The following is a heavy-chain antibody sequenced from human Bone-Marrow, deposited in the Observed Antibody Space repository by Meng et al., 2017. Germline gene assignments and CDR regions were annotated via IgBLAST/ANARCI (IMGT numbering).Heavy chain of an antibody. CDR2: INTNTGNP. CDR1: GYTFTSYA. D-gene: IGHD1-26*01. J-gene: IGHJ5*02. Sequence: ASVKVSCKASGYTFTSYAMNWVRQAPGQGLAWMGCINTNTGNPTYAQGFTGRFVFSLDTSVSTEYLKISSLKAEDTAVYYCARACGSWYGLGWFDPWGQGTLVTVSS. V-gene: IGHV7-4-1*02. CDR3: ARACGSWYGLGWFDP.